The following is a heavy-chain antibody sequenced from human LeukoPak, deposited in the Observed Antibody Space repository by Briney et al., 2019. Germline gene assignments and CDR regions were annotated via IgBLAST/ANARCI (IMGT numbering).Heavy chain of an antibody. V-gene: IGHV3-48*03. J-gene: IGHJ4*02. CDR2: ISSSGSTI. CDR3: ARDSSGWYRFEY. CDR1: GFTFSSYE. Sequence: GGSLRLSCAASGFTFSSYEMNWVREAPGKGLGWVSYISSSGSTIYYADSVKGRFSISRDNAKNSLYLQMNSLRAEDTAVYYCARDSSGWYRFEYWGQGTLVTVSS. D-gene: IGHD6-19*01.